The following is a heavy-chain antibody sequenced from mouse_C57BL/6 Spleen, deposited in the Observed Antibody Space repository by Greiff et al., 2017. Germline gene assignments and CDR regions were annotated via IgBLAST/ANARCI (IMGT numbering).Heavy chain of an antibody. CDR3: VISYYCSSPFDY. D-gene: IGHD1-1*01. J-gene: IGHJ2*01. CDR1: GYTFTSYW. V-gene: IGHV1-52*01. CDR2: IDPSDSET. Sequence: QVQLQQPGAELVKPGASVKLSCKASGYTFTSYWMHWVKQRPIQGLEWIGNIDPSDSETHYNQKFKDKATLTVDKSSSTAYMQLSSLTSEDSAVYYCVISYYCSSPFDYWGQGTTLTVSS.